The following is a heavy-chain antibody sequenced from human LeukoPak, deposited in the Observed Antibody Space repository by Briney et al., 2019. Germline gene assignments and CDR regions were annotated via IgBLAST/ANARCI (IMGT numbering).Heavy chain of an antibody. CDR3: ARMRDSDAGNYFDF. D-gene: IGHD3-10*01. V-gene: IGHV1-18*01. CDR1: GYTFTNYA. J-gene: IGHJ4*02. CDR2: INGYNGDT. Sequence: ASVKVSCKASGYTFTNYAISWVRQAPGQGLEWMGLINGYNGDTNSAQKLQGRVTMTTDTSTSTAYMELGSLRSDDSAVYFCARMRDSDAGNYFDFWGQGTLVTVSS.